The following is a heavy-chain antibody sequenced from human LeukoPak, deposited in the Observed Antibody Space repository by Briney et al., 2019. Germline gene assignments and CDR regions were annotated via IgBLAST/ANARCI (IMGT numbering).Heavy chain of an antibody. CDR2: VWSGGNNK. J-gene: IGHJ4*02. Sequence: GGSLRLSCAASGFIFSTYGMHWVRQAPGKGLEWVAVVWSGGNNKYYSDSVKGRFTISRDNSKNTLYLQMNRLRAEDPAVYYCAKDGQVGAIGYFDYRGQGTLVTVSS. D-gene: IGHD1-26*01. CDR1: GFIFSTYG. V-gene: IGHV3-33*06. CDR3: AKDGQVGAIGYFDY.